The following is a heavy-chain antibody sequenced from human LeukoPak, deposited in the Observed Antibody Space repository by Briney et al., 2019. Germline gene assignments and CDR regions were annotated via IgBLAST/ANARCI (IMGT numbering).Heavy chain of an antibody. V-gene: IGHV3-23*01. Sequence: PGGSLRLSCAVSGFTFTDFAVAWVRQAPGKALEWVSSLSGGGYATYYADSVTGRFTISRDSSTNTLFLQMDSLRAEDTAVYYCAKGKSVGAIDWFDPWGQGTLVTVSS. D-gene: IGHD1-26*01. CDR1: GFTFTDFA. J-gene: IGHJ5*02. CDR2: LSGGGYAT. CDR3: AKGKSVGAIDWFDP.